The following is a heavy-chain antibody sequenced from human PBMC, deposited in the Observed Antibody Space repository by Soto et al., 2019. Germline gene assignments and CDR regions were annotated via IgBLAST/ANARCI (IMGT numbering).Heavy chain of an antibody. D-gene: IGHD2-21*01. CDR3: ATYLGGGGGRGY. CDR2: INYDGST. V-gene: IGHV4-59*08. Sequence: QVQLQESGPGLVKPSETLSLTCTVSGGSVTNHHLSWIRQPPGKELEWMGYINYDGSTTYNPSLRSRVTMSIDTSNSQLSLKLSSVTAADTAVYYCATYLGGGGGRGYWGQGTLVTVSS. J-gene: IGHJ4*02. CDR1: GGSVTNHH.